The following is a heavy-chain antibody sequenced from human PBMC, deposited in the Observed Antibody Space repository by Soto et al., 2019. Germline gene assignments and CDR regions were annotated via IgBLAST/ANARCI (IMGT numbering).Heavy chain of an antibody. Sequence: AGGSLRLSCAASGFTFSSYEMNWVRQAPGKGLEWVSYISSSGSTIYYADSVKGRFTISRDNAKNSLYLQMNSLRAEDTAVYYCARGPDYGDLYEDYYGMDVWGQGTTVTVSS. CDR1: GFTFSSYE. D-gene: IGHD4-17*01. V-gene: IGHV3-48*03. CDR2: ISSSGSTI. CDR3: ARGPDYGDLYEDYYGMDV. J-gene: IGHJ6*02.